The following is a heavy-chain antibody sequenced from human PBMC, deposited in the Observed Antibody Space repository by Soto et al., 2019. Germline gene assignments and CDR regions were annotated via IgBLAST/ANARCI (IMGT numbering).Heavy chain of an antibody. Sequence: ASVKVPCRASGYTCKSHDLDCGRQATGKGLEWMGGMNPNSGNTGYAQKFQGRVTMTKNTSTDTAYMELSSLRPEDTAVYYCATVGLGYYYGSGSRGGFDIWGQGTMVTVSS. D-gene: IGHD3-10*01. J-gene: IGHJ3*02. V-gene: IGHV1-8*01. CDR1: GYTCKSHD. CDR2: MNPNSGNT. CDR3: ATVGLGYYYGSGSRGGFDI.